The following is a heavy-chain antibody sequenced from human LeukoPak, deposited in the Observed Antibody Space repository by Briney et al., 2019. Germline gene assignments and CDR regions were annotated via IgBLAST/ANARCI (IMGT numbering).Heavy chain of an antibody. V-gene: IGHV3-7*02. CDR2: IKGDGSVQ. D-gene: IGHD3-16*01. CDR1: GXTFSTSW. J-gene: IGHJ6*02. Sequence: PGGSLRLSCVASGXTFSTSWMNWVRQAPGKGLEWVANIKGDGSVQSYVDSVKGRFTISRDNAKNSLFLEMNSLRAEDTPVYYCARQLGYFYGMDVWGQGTTVTVSS. CDR3: ARQLGYFYGMDV.